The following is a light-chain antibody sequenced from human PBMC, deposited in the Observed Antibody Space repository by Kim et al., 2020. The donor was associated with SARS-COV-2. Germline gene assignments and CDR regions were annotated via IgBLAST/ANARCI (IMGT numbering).Light chain of an antibody. J-gene: IGKJ4*01. CDR1: QNVNNN. CDR3: QQYQMWPLT. Sequence: VSPGEGVTLSCRASQNVNNNLAWYQQKRGQAPRLLIYTASTRATGIAARFSGSGSGTEFTLTISSLQSEDFAVYYCQQYQMWPLTFGGGTKVDIK. CDR2: TAS. V-gene: IGKV3-15*01.